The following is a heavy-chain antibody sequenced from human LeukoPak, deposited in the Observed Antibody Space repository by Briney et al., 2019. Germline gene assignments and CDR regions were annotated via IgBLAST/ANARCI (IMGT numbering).Heavy chain of an antibody. V-gene: IGHV4-38-2*01. CDR1: GYSISSGYY. CDR2: IYHSGST. J-gene: IGHJ4*02. Sequence: PSETLSLTCAVSGYSISSGYYWGWIRQPPGKGLEWIGSIYHSGSTYYNPSLKSRVTISVDTSKNQFSLELNSVTAADTAAYYCARLSRVEATETFAYWGQGTLVTVSS. D-gene: IGHD1-26*01. CDR3: ARLSRVEATETFAY.